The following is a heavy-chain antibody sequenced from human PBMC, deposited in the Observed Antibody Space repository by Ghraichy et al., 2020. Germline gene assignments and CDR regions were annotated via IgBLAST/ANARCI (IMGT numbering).Heavy chain of an antibody. CDR1: GFTFSSYD. CDR2: IGTAGDT. Sequence: GGSLRLSCAASGFTFSSYDMHWVRQATGKGLEWVSAIGTAGDTYYPGSVKGRFTISRENAKNSLYLQMNSLRAGDTAVYYCARSPVVVTADYWYFDLWGRGTLVTVSS. J-gene: IGHJ2*01. CDR3: ARSPVVVTADYWYFDL. V-gene: IGHV3-13*01. D-gene: IGHD2-21*02.